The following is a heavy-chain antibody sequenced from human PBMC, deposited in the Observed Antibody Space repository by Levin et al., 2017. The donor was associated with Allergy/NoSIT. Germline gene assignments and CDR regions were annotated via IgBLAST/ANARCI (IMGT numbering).Heavy chain of an antibody. D-gene: IGHD6-19*01. CDR3: ARYPIAVVNAYFDY. V-gene: IGHV3-23*01. J-gene: IGHJ4*02. CDR2: ISGSGDTT. Sequence: GESLKISCAASGFTSTTYAMSWVRQAPGKGLEWVSGISGSGDTTYYADSVKGRFTISRDNSKNTLFLQMNSLRAEDTDEYFCARYPIAVVNAYFDYWGQGALVTVSS. CDR1: GFTSTTYA.